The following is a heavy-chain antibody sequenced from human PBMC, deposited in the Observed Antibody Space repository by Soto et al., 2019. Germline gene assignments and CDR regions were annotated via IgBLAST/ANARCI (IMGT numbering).Heavy chain of an antibody. V-gene: IGHV4-39*01. CDR3: ARPYYDILTGYYKVDGMDV. CDR2: IYYSGST. CDR1: GGSISSSSYY. J-gene: IGHJ6*02. D-gene: IGHD3-9*01. Sequence: SETLSLTCTVFGGSISSSSYYWGWIRQPPGKGLEWIGSIYYSGSTYYNPSLKSRVTISVDTSKNQFSLKLSSVTAADTAVYYCARPYYDILTGYYKVDGMDVWGQGTTVTVSS.